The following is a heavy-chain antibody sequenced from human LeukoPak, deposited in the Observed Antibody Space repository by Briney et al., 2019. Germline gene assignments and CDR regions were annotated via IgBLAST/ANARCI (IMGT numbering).Heavy chain of an antibody. J-gene: IGHJ4*02. D-gene: IGHD6-6*01. V-gene: IGHV3-23*01. CDR3: ASSSMTLRGFDY. Sequence: GGSLRLSCAASGFTFSSYAMSWVRQAPGKGLEWVSAISGSSGSSYYADSVKGRFTISRDNSKNTLYLQMSSLRSEDTAVYYCASSSMTLRGFDYWGQGTLVTVSS. CDR1: GFTFSSYA. CDR2: ISGSSGSS.